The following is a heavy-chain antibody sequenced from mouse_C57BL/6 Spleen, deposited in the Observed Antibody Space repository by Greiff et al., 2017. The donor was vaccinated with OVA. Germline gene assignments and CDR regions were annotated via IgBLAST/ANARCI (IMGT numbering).Heavy chain of an antibody. Sequence: VQLQQSGAELVRPGASVKLSCTASGFNIKDYYMHWVKQRPEQGLEWIGRIDPEDGDTEYAPKFQGKATMTADTSSNTAYLQLSSLTSEDTAVYYCARSGYDYAWFAYWGQGTLVTVSA. CDR1: GFNIKDYY. V-gene: IGHV14-1*01. CDR2: IDPEDGDT. CDR3: ARSGYDYAWFAY. J-gene: IGHJ3*01. D-gene: IGHD2-4*01.